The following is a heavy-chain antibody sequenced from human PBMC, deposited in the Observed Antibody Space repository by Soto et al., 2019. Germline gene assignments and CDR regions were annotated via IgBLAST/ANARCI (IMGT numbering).Heavy chain of an antibody. CDR1: GFTFSSYA. J-gene: IGHJ6*02. V-gene: IGHV3-23*01. CDR2: ISGSGGST. Sequence: EVQLLESGGGLVQPGGSLRLSCAASGFTFSSYAMSWVRQAPGKGLEWVSAISGSGGSTYYADSVKGRFTISRDNSKNTLDLQMDSLRVEDTALYYCAREPVGPDYAMDVWGQGTTVTVSS. D-gene: IGHD1-26*01. CDR3: AREPVGPDYAMDV.